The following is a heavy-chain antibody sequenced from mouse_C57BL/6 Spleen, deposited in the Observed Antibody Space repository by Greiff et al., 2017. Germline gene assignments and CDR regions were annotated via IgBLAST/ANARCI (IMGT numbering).Heavy chain of an antibody. V-gene: IGHV1-76*01. CDR2: IYPGSGNT. D-gene: IGHD2-4*01. J-gene: IGHJ1*03. Sequence: VQLQQSGAELVRPGASVKLSCKASGYTFTDYYINWVKQRPGQGLEWIARIYPGSGNTYYNEKFKGKATLTAEKSSSTAYMQLSSLTSEDSAVYFCARSYDYGWYFDVWGTGTTVTVSS. CDR1: GYTFTDYY. CDR3: ARSYDYGWYFDV.